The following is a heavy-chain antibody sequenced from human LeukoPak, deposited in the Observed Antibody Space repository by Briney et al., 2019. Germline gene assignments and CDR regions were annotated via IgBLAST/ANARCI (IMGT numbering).Heavy chain of an antibody. D-gene: IGHD2-15*01. Sequence: ASVKVSCKASGYTFTGYYMHLVRQAPGQGLEWMGRINPNSGGTNYAQKFQGRVTMTRDTSISTAYMELSRLRSDDTAVYYCARFSYCSGGSCYERSDYWGQGTLVTVSS. CDR1: GYTFTGYY. CDR3: ARFSYCSGGSCYERSDY. J-gene: IGHJ4*02. CDR2: INPNSGGT. V-gene: IGHV1-2*06.